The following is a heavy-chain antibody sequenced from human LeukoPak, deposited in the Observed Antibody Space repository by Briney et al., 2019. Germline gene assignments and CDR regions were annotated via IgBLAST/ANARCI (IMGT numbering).Heavy chain of an antibody. J-gene: IGHJ4*02. D-gene: IGHD3-22*01. Sequence: GGSLRLSCAASGFSFITHGMSWVRQAPGKGLEWVSDITATVATTYYADSVRGRFTISRDNSKNTLYLEMNNLRADDTAVYYCVKPNYYDSSGYYWGQGTLVSVSS. CDR1: GFSFITHG. CDR3: VKPNYYDSSGYY. V-gene: IGHV3-23*01. CDR2: ITATVATT.